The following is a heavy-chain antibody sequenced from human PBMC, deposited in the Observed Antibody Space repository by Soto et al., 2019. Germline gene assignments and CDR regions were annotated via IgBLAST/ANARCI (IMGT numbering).Heavy chain of an antibody. CDR1: GFTFNNYA. D-gene: IGHD3-10*01. V-gene: IGHV3-23*01. Sequence: EVQLLESGGGLVQPGGSLRLSCAASGFTFNNYAMTWVRQAPGTGLEWVSAISGGGDTTSYADSVKGRFTVSRDGSKNTLYLQMGSLRAEDTALYYCAKGRGGSGSLTPRVDFWGQGTLVTVSS. CDR2: ISGGGDTT. CDR3: AKGRGGSGSLTPRVDF. J-gene: IGHJ4*02.